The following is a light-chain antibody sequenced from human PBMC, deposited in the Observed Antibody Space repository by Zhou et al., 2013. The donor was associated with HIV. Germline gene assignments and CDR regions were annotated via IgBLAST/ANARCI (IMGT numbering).Light chain of an antibody. CDR1: SSDVGGYNY. CDR3: SSYTSSSTVV. V-gene: IGLV2-14*03. CDR2: DVT. J-gene: IGLJ2*01. Sequence: QSALTQPASVSGSPGQSITISCTGTSSDVGGYNYVFWYQQHPGKVPKLMIYDVTDRPSGVSNRFSGSKSGNTASLTISGLQAEGEADYYCSSYTSSSTVVFGGGTKLTVL.